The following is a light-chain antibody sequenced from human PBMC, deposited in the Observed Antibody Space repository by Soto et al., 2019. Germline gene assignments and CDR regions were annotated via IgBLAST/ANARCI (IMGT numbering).Light chain of an antibody. Sequence: DIVMTHSPFSLTVIPGEPASISCRSSQSLLHSDEQNYLDWHLQKPGQSPHLLFYLDSNRASGVPDRISGSGPGTDFTLRLNALEAEDIVLYYCMQGLQTFGGGTKVDNK. J-gene: IGKJ4*01. CDR2: LDS. V-gene: IGKV2-28*01. CDR1: QSLLHSDEQNY. CDR3: MQGLQT.